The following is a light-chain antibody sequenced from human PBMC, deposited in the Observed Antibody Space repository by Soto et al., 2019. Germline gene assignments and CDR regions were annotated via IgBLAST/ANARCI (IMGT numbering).Light chain of an antibody. CDR2: DNY. J-gene: IGLJ2*01. Sequence: QSVLTQPPSVSAAPGQWVTIFCSGSSSTIGNNYVSWYQQHPGTAATHLIYDNYYSPSGVPDRFSGSKSGTSATLVITGVQAGDEADYFCGTWKSNRDNGVVFGGGTKLTVL. CDR1: SSTIGNNY. V-gene: IGLV1-51*01. CDR3: GTWKSNRDNGVV.